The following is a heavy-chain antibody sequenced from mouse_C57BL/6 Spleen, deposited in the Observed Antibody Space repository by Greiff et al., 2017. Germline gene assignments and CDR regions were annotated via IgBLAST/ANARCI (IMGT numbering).Heavy chain of an antibody. CDR3: AREPMVTTEGAFDY. V-gene: IGHV1-85*01. J-gene: IGHJ2*01. CDR1: GYTFTSYD. CDR2: IYPRDGST. D-gene: IGHD2-2*01. Sequence: QVQLQQSGPELVKPGASVKLSCKASGYTFTSYDINWVKQRPGQGLEWIGWIYPRDGSTKYNEKFKGKATLTVDTSSSTAYMELHSLTSEDSAVYFCAREPMVTTEGAFDYWGPGTTLTVSS.